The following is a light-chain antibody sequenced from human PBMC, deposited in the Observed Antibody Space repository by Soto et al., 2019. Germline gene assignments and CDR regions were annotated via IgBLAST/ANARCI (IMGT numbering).Light chain of an antibody. CDR1: DSNIGTKN. CDR3: AAWDDSLSGRV. Sequence: QSVLTQPPSASGSPGPRVTLSCSGGDSNIGTKNLSWYQQLPGTAHKLLIYTNDQRPSGVPDRCSGAKSGTSASLAISGRRSEDEADYFWAAWDDSLSGRVCGGGTQLPVL. CDR2: TND. V-gene: IGLV1-47*01. J-gene: IGLJ3*02.